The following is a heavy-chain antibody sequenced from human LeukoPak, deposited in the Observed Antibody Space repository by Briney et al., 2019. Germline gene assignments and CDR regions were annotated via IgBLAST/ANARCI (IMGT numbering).Heavy chain of an antibody. CDR2: ISSSSSYI. Sequence: GGSLRLSCAASGFTFSSYSMNWVRQAPGKGLEWVSSISSSSSYIYYADSVKGRFTISRDNAKNSLYLQMNSLRAEDTAVYYCARAPGYCSSTSCFNHWYFVLWGRGTLVTVSS. CDR3: ARAPGYCSSTSCFNHWYFVL. D-gene: IGHD2-2*01. J-gene: IGHJ2*01. V-gene: IGHV3-21*01. CDR1: GFTFSSYS.